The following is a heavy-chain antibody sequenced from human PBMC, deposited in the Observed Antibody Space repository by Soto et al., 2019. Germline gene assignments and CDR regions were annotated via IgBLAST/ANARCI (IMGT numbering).Heavy chain of an antibody. J-gene: IGHJ5*02. D-gene: IGHD2-21*02. Sequence: SGATLVNPTQTLTLTCPFSGFSLSTSGVGVGWIRQPPGKALEWLALIYWDDDKRYSPSLKSRLTITKDTSKNQVVLTMTNMDPVDTATYYCARHCGGHCYYHRGFDPWGQGTLVTVSS. CDR3: ARHCGGHCYYHRGFDP. V-gene: IGHV2-5*02. CDR1: GFSLSTSGVG. CDR2: IYWDDDK.